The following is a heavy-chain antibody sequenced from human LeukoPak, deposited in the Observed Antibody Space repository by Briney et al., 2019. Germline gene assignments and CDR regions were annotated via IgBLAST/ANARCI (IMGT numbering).Heavy chain of an antibody. CDR3: ARDEGIVVVPAAIRGEYNWFDP. CDR2: MNPNSGNT. J-gene: IGHJ5*02. D-gene: IGHD2-2*02. V-gene: IGHV1-8*01. CDR1: GYTFTSYD. Sequence: ASVKVSCKASGYTFTSYDINWVRQATGQGLEWMGWMNPNSGNTGYAQKFQGRVTMTWNTSISTAYMELSSLRSEDTAVYYCARDEGIVVVPAAIRGEYNWFDPWGQGTLVTVSS.